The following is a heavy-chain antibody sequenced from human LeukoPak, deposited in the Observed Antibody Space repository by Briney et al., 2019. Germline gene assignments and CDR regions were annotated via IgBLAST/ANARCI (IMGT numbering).Heavy chain of an antibody. Sequence: PSETLSLTCTVSGGSISSSSYHWGWNRQPPGKGLEWIGSIYYSGSTYYNPSLKSRVTISVDTSKNQFSLKLSSVTAADTAVYYCARHGSSWYYFDYWGQGTLVTVSS. D-gene: IGHD6-13*01. CDR3: ARHGSSWYYFDY. CDR2: IYYSGST. V-gene: IGHV4-39*01. CDR1: GGSISSSSYH. J-gene: IGHJ4*02.